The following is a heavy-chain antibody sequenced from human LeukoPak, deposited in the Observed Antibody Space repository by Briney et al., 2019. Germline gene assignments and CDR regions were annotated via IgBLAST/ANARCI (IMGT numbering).Heavy chain of an antibody. CDR3: ARVNRDYDILTGYFDWFDP. CDR1: GGSISSSSYY. V-gene: IGHV4-39*07. J-gene: IGHJ5*02. Sequence: SETLSLTCTVSGGSISSSSYYWGWIRQPPGKGLEWIGSIYYSGSTYYNPSLKSRVTISVDTSKNQFSLKLSSVTAADTAVYYCARVNRDYDILTGYFDWFDPWGQGTLVTVSS. CDR2: IYYSGST. D-gene: IGHD3-9*01.